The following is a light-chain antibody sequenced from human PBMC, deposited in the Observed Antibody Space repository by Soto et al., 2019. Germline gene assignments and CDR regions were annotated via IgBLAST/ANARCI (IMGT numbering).Light chain of an antibody. J-gene: IGKJ1*01. CDR2: DAS. V-gene: IGKV3-11*01. Sequence: DIVLTQSPATLSLSPGEGATLSCWASQSVGIYLAWYQQKPGQPPRLLIYDASKRATGIPARFSGSGSGTDFTLTISSLEPEDFAVYYCQQSSNSWAFGQGTKVDIK. CDR3: QQSSNSWA. CDR1: QSVGIY.